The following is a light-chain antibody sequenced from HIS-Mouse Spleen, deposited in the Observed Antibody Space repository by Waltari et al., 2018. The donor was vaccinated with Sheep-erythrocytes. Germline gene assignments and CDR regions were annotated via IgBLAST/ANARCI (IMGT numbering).Light chain of an antibody. CDR3: QAWDSSTAV. CDR1: KLGDKY. Sequence: SYELTQPPSVSVSPGQTASITCSGDKLGDKYACWYQQKPGQSPVLVIYQDSTRPSGIPVRFAGSNSGNTATLTISGTQAMDEADYYCQAWDSSTAVFGGGTKLTVL. V-gene: IGLV3-1*01. J-gene: IGLJ2*01. CDR2: QDS.